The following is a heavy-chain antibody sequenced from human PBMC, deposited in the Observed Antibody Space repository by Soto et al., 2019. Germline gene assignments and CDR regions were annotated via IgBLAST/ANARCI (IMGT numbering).Heavy chain of an antibody. D-gene: IGHD5-18*01. V-gene: IGHV3-23*01. CDR3: TREGGQLWLPYYFDY. J-gene: IGHJ4*02. CDR1: GFPFSDLA. CDR2: IGGSGTTI. Sequence: PGGSLRLPCVASGFPFSDLAMHWVRQTPGKGLEWVCGIGGSGTTIYCADSVKGRFTISRDDSKSIAYLQMNSLKTEDTAVYYCTREGGQLWLPYYFDYWGQGTLVTVSS.